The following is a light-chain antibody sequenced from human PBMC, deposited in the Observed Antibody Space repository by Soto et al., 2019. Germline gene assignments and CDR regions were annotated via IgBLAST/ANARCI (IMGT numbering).Light chain of an antibody. V-gene: IGKV3-20*01. CDR2: GAS. J-gene: IGKJ1*01. CDR3: QQYGSLPWT. Sequence: EIVLSQSPPTLSVSQGEKATLSCRASQSVGSNLVWYQQKPGQAPRLLIYGASSRATGIPDRFSGSGSGTTFTLTITTLEPEDFAVYYCQQYGSLPWTFGQGTKVDI. CDR1: QSVGSN.